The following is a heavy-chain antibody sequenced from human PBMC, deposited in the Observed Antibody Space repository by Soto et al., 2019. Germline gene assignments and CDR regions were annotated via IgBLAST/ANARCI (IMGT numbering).Heavy chain of an antibody. Sequence: GSLRLSCAASGFIFNDFGVSWVRRAPGKGLEWVAAVNWNGARTGYADSVKGRFTISRDNAKNSLYLQMNSLRADDAAVYHCARDLGGFLASENYHPKAILICGQGALLTVSS. V-gene: IGHV3-20*01. J-gene: IGHJ1*01. CDR1: GFIFNDFG. CDR2: VNWNGART. CDR3: ARDLGGFLASENYHPKAILI. D-gene: IGHD2-15*01.